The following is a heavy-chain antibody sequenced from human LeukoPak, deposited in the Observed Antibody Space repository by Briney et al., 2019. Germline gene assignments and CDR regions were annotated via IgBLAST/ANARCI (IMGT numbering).Heavy chain of an antibody. CDR1: GGSISSYY. CDR2: IYYSGST. Sequence: SETLSLTCTVSGGSISSYYWSWIRQPPAKGQEWIGSIYYSGSTNYNPSLNIQVTISVDPSKNQFSLKLSPVTAADTAVYYCARVPSSSWTGYFDYWGQGTLVTVSS. J-gene: IGHJ4*02. CDR3: ARVPSSSWTGYFDY. V-gene: IGHV4-59*13. D-gene: IGHD6-13*01.